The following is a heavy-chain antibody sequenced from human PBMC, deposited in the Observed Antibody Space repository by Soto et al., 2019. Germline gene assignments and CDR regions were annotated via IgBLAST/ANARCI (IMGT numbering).Heavy chain of an antibody. V-gene: IGHV1-46*01. CDR2: INPSGGTT. Sequence: ASVKVSCKTSGYIFTSYYIHWVRQAPGQGLEWMGIINPSGGTTTYAQKFQGRVTMTRDTSTSTVYMELSSLRSEDTAVDYCAREPAPPPAAYWGREPLFSVAS. D-gene: IGHD2-2*01. CDR1: GYIFTSYY. CDR3: AREPAPPPAAY. J-gene: IGHJ4*02.